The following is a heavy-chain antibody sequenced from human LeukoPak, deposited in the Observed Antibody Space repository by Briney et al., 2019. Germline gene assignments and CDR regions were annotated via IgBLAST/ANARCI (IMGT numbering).Heavy chain of an antibody. CDR3: TRERDNSCDY. Sequence: SETLSLTCTVSDYSISSGYYWGWIRQTPGKGLEWIGSIYHSGSAYYNPSLKSRVTISVDTSKNQFSLNLRSVTAADTAVYYCTRERDNSCDYWGQGTLVTVSS. V-gene: IGHV4-38-2*02. CDR1: DYSISSGYY. D-gene: IGHD1-1*01. J-gene: IGHJ4*02. CDR2: IYHSGSA.